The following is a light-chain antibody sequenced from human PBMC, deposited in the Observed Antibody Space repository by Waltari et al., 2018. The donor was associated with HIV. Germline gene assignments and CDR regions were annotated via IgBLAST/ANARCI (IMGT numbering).Light chain of an antibody. Sequence: DIQMTQSPSTLSASVGYRVTITCRASQSISSWLAWYQQIPGKAPKLLIYRASILQSGVPSRFSGSGSGTEFTLTINSLQPDDFATYYCQHYDTYPISFGQGTRLEI. J-gene: IGKJ5*01. CDR2: RAS. V-gene: IGKV1-5*03. CDR1: QSISSW. CDR3: QHYDTYPIS.